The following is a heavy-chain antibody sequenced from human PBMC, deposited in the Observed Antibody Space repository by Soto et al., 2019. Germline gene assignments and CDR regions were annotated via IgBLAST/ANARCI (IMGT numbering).Heavy chain of an antibody. J-gene: IGHJ6*02. CDR1: GYTFTSYG. Sequence: ASVKVSCKASGYTFTSYGISWVRQAPGQGLEWMGWISAYNGNTNYAQKLQGRVTMTTDTSTSTAYMELRSLRSDDTAVYYCARDQDRPQLGGNYYYIMDVWGQGTTVTVSS. CDR2: ISAYNGNT. CDR3: ARDQDRPQLGGNYYYIMDV. V-gene: IGHV1-18*01. D-gene: IGHD3-3*02.